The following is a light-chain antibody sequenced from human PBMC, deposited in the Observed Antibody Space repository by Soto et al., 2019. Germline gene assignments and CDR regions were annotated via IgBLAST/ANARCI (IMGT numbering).Light chain of an antibody. Sequence: IVMAQSLGTLSVSPVERVTISCRASQSVTNTLAWYQHKPGQAPRLLISYASRGATGIPARFSGSGSGTDFTLTISSLEPEDIAVYYCQQRSNWRVTFGGGTKVDIK. CDR2: YAS. CDR1: QSVTNT. J-gene: IGKJ4*01. CDR3: QQRSNWRVT. V-gene: IGKV3-11*01.